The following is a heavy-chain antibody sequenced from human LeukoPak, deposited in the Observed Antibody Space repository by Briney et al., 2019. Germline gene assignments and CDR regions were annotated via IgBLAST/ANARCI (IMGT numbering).Heavy chain of an antibody. CDR3: ATASLEVRGVITPYYFDY. Sequence: ASVKVSCKVSGHTLTELSMHWVRQAPGKGLEWMGGFDPEDGETIYAQKFQGRVTMTEDTSTDTAYMELSSLRSEDTAVYYCATASLEVRGVITPYYFDYWGQGTLVTVSS. J-gene: IGHJ4*02. CDR2: FDPEDGET. D-gene: IGHD3-10*01. V-gene: IGHV1-24*01. CDR1: GHTLTELS.